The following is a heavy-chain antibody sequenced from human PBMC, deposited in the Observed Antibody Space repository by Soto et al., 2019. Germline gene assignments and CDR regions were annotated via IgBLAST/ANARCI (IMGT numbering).Heavy chain of an antibody. J-gene: IGHJ5*01. CDR1: GFAFNTSD. V-gene: IGHV3-30*18. CDR2: ISSDGHAE. Sequence: QVQLVESGGGVVQPGGSLRLSCVVSGFAFNTSDMQWVCQAPGKGLEWVAAISSDGHAEFYADFVTGRFTGSRENSKNTVYLQMDRLRAEDQAVYYCTKDVDYGGTPWGPWCQGTLVTVSS. CDR3: TKDVDYGGTPWGP. D-gene: IGHD4-17*01.